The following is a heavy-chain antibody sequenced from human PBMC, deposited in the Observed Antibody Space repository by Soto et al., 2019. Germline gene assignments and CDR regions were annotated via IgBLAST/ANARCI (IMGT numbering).Heavy chain of an antibody. CDR3: ARAPEMATINYFDY. CDR2: IWYDGSNT. Sequence: PGGSLRLSCAASGFIFSNYGMHWVRQAPGKGLEWVAIIWYDGSNTYSADSVKGRFTISRDNSKNTLYLQMNSLRAEDTAVYYCARAPEMATINYFDYWGQGTLVTVSS. D-gene: IGHD5-12*01. J-gene: IGHJ4*02. CDR1: GFIFSNYG. V-gene: IGHV3-33*01.